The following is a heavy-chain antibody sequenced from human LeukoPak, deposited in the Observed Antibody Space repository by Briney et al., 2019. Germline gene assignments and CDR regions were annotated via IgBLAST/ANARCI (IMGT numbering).Heavy chain of an antibody. CDR1: EFTFTSYA. J-gene: IGHJ4*02. Sequence: GGSLRLSCAASEFTFTSYAFPWVRQAPGKGLEWIAFISYDGSNRFYADSVKGRFTISRDNSKNTLYLQMNSLRAEDTAVYYCARDLGPTYCILDYWGQGTLVTVSS. CDR3: ARDLGPTYCILDY. CDR2: ISYDGSNR. D-gene: IGHD3-16*01. V-gene: IGHV3-30-3*01.